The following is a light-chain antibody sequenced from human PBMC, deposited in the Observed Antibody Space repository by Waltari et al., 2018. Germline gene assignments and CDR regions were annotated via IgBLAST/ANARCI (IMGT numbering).Light chain of an antibody. CDR3: QQDDNLPPT. CDR2: GAS. V-gene: IGKV3D-7*01. Sequence: PGERVTLSCRASQSVSSSYLTWYQQKPGQAPRLLIYGASTRATGIPARFSGSGSGTDFTLTISSLQPEDFAVYYCQQDDNLPPTFGQGSRLEIK. J-gene: IGKJ5*01. CDR1: QSVSSSY.